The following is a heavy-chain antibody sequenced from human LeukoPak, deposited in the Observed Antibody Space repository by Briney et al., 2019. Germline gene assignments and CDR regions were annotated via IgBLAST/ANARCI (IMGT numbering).Heavy chain of an antibody. Sequence: ASVKVSCKASGYTFTNYAVHWVRQAPGQRLGWMGWINAGDGNTEYSQKFQDRVTMTRDTSASTVYMELSSLRSEDTAVYYCVRDPLWSDRASYNWFDPWGQGTLVTVSS. J-gene: IGHJ5*02. D-gene: IGHD3-10*01. CDR3: VRDPLWSDRASYNWFDP. V-gene: IGHV1-3*01. CDR2: INAGDGNT. CDR1: GYTFTNYA.